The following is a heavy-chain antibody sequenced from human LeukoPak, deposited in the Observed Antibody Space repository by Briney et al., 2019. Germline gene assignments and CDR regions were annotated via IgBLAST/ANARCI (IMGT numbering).Heavy chain of an antibody. D-gene: IGHD6-13*01. CDR3: ARHEGSYSSSWYGYPGGAYPDY. Sequence: SETLSLTCTVSGGSISSYYWGWIRQPPGKGLEWIGSIYYSGSTYYNPSLRSRVTTSVDTSKNQFSLKLSSVTAADTAVYYYARHEGSYSSSWYGYPGGAYPDYWGQGTLVTVSS. V-gene: IGHV4-39*07. CDR1: GGSISSYY. J-gene: IGHJ4*02. CDR2: IYYSGST.